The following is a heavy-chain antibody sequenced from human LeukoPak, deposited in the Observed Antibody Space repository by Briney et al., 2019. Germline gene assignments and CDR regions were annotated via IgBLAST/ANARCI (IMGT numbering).Heavy chain of an antibody. D-gene: IGHD6-6*01. Sequence: GGSLRLSCAASGFTFSIYAMSWVRQAPGKGLEWVSAISGSGGTAYYADSVKGRFTISRDNSKNTLYLQMNSLRAEDTAVYYCARVIVPEHDYFDYWGQGTLVTVSS. J-gene: IGHJ4*02. CDR2: ISGSGGTA. CDR3: ARVIVPEHDYFDY. CDR1: GFTFSIYA. V-gene: IGHV3-23*01.